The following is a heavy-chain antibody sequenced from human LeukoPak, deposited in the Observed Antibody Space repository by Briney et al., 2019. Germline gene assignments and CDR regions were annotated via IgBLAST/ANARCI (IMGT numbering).Heavy chain of an antibody. Sequence: SSETLSLTCTVSGGSISSYYWTWIRQPPGQGLEWIGYVYNSGSTKYTPSLQSRVTISVDTSKSQFSLKLTSVTAADTAVYYCARRGGRGSSYWFDPWGQGTLVTVSS. D-gene: IGHD3-10*01. V-gene: IGHV4-4*09. CDR1: GGSISSYY. CDR3: ARRGGRGSSYWFDP. CDR2: VYNSGST. J-gene: IGHJ5*02.